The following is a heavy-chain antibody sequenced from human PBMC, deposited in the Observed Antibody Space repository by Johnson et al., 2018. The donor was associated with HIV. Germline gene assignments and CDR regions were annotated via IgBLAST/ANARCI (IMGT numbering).Heavy chain of an antibody. D-gene: IGHD6-13*01. J-gene: IGHJ3*02. V-gene: IGHV3-64*01. CDR1: GFTFSSYV. Sequence: EVQLVESGGGLVQPGGSLRVSCAASGFTFSSYVMHWVRQAPGRGLEYVSAISTNGGSTYYANSVKGRFTISRDNFKNTLYLQMGSLGAEDMAVYYWARARRSSWYDGAFDIWGQGTMVTFSS. CDR3: ARARRSSWYDGAFDI. CDR2: ISTNGGST.